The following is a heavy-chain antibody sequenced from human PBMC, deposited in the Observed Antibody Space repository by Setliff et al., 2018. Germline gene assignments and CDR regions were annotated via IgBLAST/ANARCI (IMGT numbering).Heavy chain of an antibody. D-gene: IGHD3-10*01. CDR3: ARVWFGNMDV. J-gene: IGHJ6*03. CDR2: IKQDGSEK. CDR1: GFTFSNYW. V-gene: IGHV3-7*03. Sequence: GGSLRLSCAASGFTFSNYWMSWVRQAPGKGLEWVANIKQDGSEKYYVDSVKGRFTISRDNARNSLYLQMNSLRAEDTAVYYCARVWFGNMDVWGKGTTVT.